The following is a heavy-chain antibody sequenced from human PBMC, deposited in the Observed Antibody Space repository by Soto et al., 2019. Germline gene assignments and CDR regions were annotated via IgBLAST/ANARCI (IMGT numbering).Heavy chain of an antibody. V-gene: IGHV4-39*01. Sequence: SETLSLTCTVSGDSIGTTHSYWAWIRQSPGKGLEWIGNIHYSGSTYYMPSLRSRVTLSVDTSKNQFSLRLTSVTAEDTAVYYCARHEGNGNVWPLDYWGQGILVTVSS. J-gene: IGHJ4*02. CDR1: GDSIGTTHSY. CDR3: ARHEGNGNVWPLDY. CDR2: IHYSGST. D-gene: IGHD2-8*01.